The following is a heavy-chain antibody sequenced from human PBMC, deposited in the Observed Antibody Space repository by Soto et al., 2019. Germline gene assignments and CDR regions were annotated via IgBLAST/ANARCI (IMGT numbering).Heavy chain of an antibody. V-gene: IGHV3-23*01. CDR1: GFTFSSYA. Sequence: GGSLRLSCAASGFTFSSYAMSWVRQAPGKGLEWVSAISGSGGSTYYADSVKGRFTISRDNSKNTLYLQMNSLRAEDTAVYYCAIAWNDFPPWLPFDYWGQGTLVTGSS. D-gene: IGHD1-1*01. CDR3: AIAWNDFPPWLPFDY. J-gene: IGHJ4*02. CDR2: ISGSGGST.